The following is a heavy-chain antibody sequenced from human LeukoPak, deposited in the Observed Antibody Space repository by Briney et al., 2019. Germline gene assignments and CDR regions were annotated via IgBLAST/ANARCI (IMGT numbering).Heavy chain of an antibody. Sequence: PSETLSLTCTVSGGSISSYYWSWIRQPPGKGLEWIGYIYYSGSTSYNPSLKSRVTISVDTSKNQFSLKLSSVTAADTAVYYCARVVVYDYWSGYYTSSWFDPWGQGTLVTVSS. J-gene: IGHJ5*02. V-gene: IGHV4-59*01. CDR1: GGSISSYY. CDR2: IYYSGST. D-gene: IGHD3-3*01. CDR3: ARVVVYDYWSGYYTSSWFDP.